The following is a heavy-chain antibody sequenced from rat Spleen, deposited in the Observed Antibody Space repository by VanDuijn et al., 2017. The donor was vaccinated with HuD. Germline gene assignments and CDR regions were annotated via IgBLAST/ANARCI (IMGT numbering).Heavy chain of an antibody. D-gene: IGHD1-11*01. CDR2: ISTGADNT. CDR3: AIHGGLRNWFDS. Sequence: EVQLVESGGGSVQPGRSLKISCVASGFIFSNYDMAWVRQSPTKGLEWIASISTGADNTYYRDSVKGRFTVSRDDTNNTHYLQMDSLRSEDTATYYCAIHGGLRNWFDSWGQGTLVTVSS. CDR1: GFIFSNYD. J-gene: IGHJ3*01. V-gene: IGHV5S13*01.